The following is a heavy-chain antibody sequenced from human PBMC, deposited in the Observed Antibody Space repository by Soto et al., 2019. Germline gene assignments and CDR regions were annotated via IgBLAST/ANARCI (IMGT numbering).Heavy chain of an antibody. CDR1: GFTFSSYG. CDR3: ARPVHRRLEQLLPGY. Sequence: VQLVESGGGVVQPGRSLRLSCAASGFTFSSYGMHWVRQAPGKGLEWVAVIWYDGSNKYYADSVKGRFTISRDNSKNTLYLQMNSLRAEDTPVYYCARPVHRRLEQLLPGYWGQGTLVNVSS. V-gene: IGHV3-33*01. D-gene: IGHD6-6*01. CDR2: IWYDGSNK. J-gene: IGHJ4*02.